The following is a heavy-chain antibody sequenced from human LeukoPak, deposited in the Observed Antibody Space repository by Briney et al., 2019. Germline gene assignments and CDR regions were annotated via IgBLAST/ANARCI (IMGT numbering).Heavy chain of an antibody. D-gene: IGHD4-17*01. CDR3: AKDNQAYGDSTYYYGMDV. J-gene: IGHJ6*02. V-gene: IGHV3-21*01. CDR2: ISSSSIYV. CDR1: GFIFSDYS. Sequence: GGSLRLSCAASGFIFSDYSMNWVRQAPGKGLEWVASISSSSIYVYHADSVKGRFTISRDNSKNTLYLQMNSLRTEDTAVYYCAKDNQAYGDSTYYYGMDVWGQGTTVTVSS.